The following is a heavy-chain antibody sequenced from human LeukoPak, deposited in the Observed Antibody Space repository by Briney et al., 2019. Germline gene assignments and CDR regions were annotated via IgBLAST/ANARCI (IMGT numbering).Heavy chain of an antibody. V-gene: IGHV4-4*07. CDR1: GVSISSYY. CDR3: ARDNGYCSGGSCYFDY. D-gene: IGHD2-15*01. Sequence: SETLSLTCTVSGVSISSYYWSWLRQPAGKGLEWIGRIYTSGSTYYNPSLKSRVTMSVDTSKNQFSLKLSPVTAADTAVYYCARDNGYCSGGSCYFDYWGQGTLVTVS. J-gene: IGHJ4*02. CDR2: IYTSGST.